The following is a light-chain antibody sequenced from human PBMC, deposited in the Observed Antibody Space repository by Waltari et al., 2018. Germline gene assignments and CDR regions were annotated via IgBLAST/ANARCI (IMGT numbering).Light chain of an antibody. J-gene: IGLJ1*01. Sequence: QSALTQPASVSRSPGPSIPIPCPGTSSDVGGYHYASWYQQHPGKAPKLMIYEVSNRPSGVSNRFSGSKSGNTASLTISGLQAEDEADYYCSSYTSSSTYVFGTGTKVTVL. CDR2: EVS. V-gene: IGLV2-14*01. CDR3: SSYTSSSTYV. CDR1: SSDVGGYHY.